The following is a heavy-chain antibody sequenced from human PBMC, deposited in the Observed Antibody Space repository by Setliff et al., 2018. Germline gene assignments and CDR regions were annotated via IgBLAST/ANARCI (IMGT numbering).Heavy chain of an antibody. CDR2: ISGTGANT. V-gene: IGHV3-21*01. Sequence: GGSLRLSCAASGFTFSTYWMSWVRQGPGKGLEWVSTISGTGANTYYADSVKGRFTISRDNAKNSLYLQMNSLRAEDTAVYYCARTRTAMPNDAFDIWGQGTMVTVSS. J-gene: IGHJ3*02. D-gene: IGHD5-18*01. CDR3: ARTRTAMPNDAFDI. CDR1: GFTFSTYW.